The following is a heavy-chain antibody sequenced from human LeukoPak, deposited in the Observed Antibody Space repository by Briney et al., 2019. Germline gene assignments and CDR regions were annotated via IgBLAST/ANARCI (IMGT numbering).Heavy chain of an antibody. V-gene: IGHV3-30*04. CDR2: ISYDGSNK. Sequence: PGGSLRLSCAASGFTFRTYAMHWVRQAPGKGLEWVAVISYDGSNKYYADSVKGRITTSRDNSKNTLYLQMNSLRAEDTAVYYCARENGDYDFYTAFDIWGQGTMVTVSS. D-gene: IGHD4-17*01. CDR1: GFTFRTYA. J-gene: IGHJ3*02. CDR3: ARENGDYDFYTAFDI.